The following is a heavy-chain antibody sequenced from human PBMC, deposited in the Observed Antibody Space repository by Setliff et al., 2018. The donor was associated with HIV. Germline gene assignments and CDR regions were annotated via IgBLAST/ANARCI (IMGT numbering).Heavy chain of an antibody. CDR1: GGSISSFY. CDR2: INSSGRT. D-gene: IGHD3-10*01. V-gene: IGHV4-4*09. CDR3: ARRFGEVYDWIDP. J-gene: IGHJ5*02. Sequence: SETLSLTCTVSGGSISSFYWSWIRQPPGKGPEWIGYINSSGRTNYNPSLKGRVTISLDTSKNRFSLKLNSVTAADMAVYYCARRFGEVYDWIDPWGQGTLVTVS.